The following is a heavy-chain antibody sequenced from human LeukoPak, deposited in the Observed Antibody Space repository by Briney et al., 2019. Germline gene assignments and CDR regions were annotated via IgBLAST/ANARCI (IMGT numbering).Heavy chain of an antibody. CDR1: GFTFSTYG. Sequence: PGGSLRLSCTASGFTFSTYGMHWVRQAPGKGLEWVAFIRYDGSNKYYADSVKGRFTISRDNSKNTVYLQMNSLRPEDTAVYYCAKDKEEPNYYYGVDVWGQGTTVTVSS. V-gene: IGHV3-30*02. J-gene: IGHJ6*02. CDR3: AKDKEEPNYYYGVDV. CDR2: IRYDGSNK. D-gene: IGHD1-14*01.